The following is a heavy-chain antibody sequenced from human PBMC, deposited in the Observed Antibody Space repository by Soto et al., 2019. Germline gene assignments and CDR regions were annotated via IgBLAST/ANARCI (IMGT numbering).Heavy chain of an antibody. Sequence: QGQLVQSGAEVKKPGASVKFSCGTYGFRFTSYSVPWVRQAPAQGLQWMGWINAGRGKTKYSQQFQGRVTFTWDTSSNTVYMELSRLTSEDTSVFYCARWIDNGYFDYWGQGTLVTVSA. CDR3: ARWIDNGYFDY. CDR1: GFRFTSYS. V-gene: IGHV1-3*01. CDR2: INAGRGKT. D-gene: IGHD4-17*01. J-gene: IGHJ4*02.